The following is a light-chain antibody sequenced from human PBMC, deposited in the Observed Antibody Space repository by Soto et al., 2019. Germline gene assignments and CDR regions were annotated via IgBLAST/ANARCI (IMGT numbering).Light chain of an antibody. CDR3: QHSTTWPLT. Sequence: EIVMTQSPATLPVSPGERATLACRTSQSVGSDLAWYQQKPGQPPRLLIYGASTRASGIPARFSGSGSGTDFTLTISGLQSEDFAVYHCQHSTTWPLTFGGGTKVEIK. V-gene: IGKV3-15*01. J-gene: IGKJ4*01. CDR1: QSVGSD. CDR2: GAS.